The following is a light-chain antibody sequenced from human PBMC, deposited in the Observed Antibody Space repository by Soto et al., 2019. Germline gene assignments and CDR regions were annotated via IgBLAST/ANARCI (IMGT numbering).Light chain of an antibody. J-gene: IGLJ1*01. Sequence: QSVLTQPASVSGSPGQSITISCSGTSSDIGTYDHVAWFQQFPGKTPKLMIYSVSNRPSGVSYRFSGSKSGNTASLTISGLHAEDEADDACISYTVSRSYVFGTGTKVTVL. CDR2: SVS. CDR3: ISYTVSRSYV. CDR1: SSDIGTYDH. V-gene: IGLV2-14*01.